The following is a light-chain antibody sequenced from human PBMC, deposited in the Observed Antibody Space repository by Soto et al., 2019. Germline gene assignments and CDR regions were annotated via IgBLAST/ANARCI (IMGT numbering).Light chain of an antibody. V-gene: IGKV3-11*01. CDR2: GAF. Sequence: DIVMTQSPAPLSVSPGERATLSCRSSHSVRSDLAWYQQKPGQAPRLLIYGAFNRATGIPARFSGSGSGTDFTLTISSLEPEDSAVYYCQQRNVWPPVTFGQGTRLEIK. CDR1: HSVRSD. J-gene: IGKJ5*01. CDR3: QQRNVWPPVT.